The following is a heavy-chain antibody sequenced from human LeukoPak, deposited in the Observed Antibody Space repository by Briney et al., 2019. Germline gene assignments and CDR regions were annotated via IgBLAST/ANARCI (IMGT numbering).Heavy chain of an antibody. CDR3: ARGHWRGLSTPPWDY. J-gene: IGHJ4*02. D-gene: IGHD3-16*01. CDR2: INPNSGAT. V-gene: IGHV1-2*02. CDR1: GYTFTGYY. Sequence: ASVKVSCKASGYTFTGYYMHWVRQAPGQGLEWMGWINPNSGATNYAQKFQGRVTIARDTSISTAYMELSRLRSDDTAMYYCARGHWRGLSTPPWDYWGQGTLVTVSS.